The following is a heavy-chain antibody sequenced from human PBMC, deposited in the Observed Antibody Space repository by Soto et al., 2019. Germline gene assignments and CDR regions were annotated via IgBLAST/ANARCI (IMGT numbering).Heavy chain of an antibody. CDR1: GYSFTSYW. CDR2: IYPGDSDT. V-gene: IGHV5-51*01. CDR3: ARQFDFWSGYYPDAFDI. D-gene: IGHD3-3*01. J-gene: IGHJ3*02. Sequence: GESLKISCNGSGYSFTSYWIGWVRQMPGKGLEWMGIIYPGDSDTRYSPSFQGQVTISADKSISTAYLQWSSLKASDTAMYYCARQFDFWSGYYPDAFDIWGQGTMVTVSS.